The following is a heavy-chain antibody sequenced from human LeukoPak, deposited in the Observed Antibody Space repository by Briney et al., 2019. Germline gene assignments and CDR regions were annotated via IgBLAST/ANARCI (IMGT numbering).Heavy chain of an antibody. V-gene: IGHV1-2*02. D-gene: IGHD3-22*01. Sequence: ASVKVSCRASGYTFTGYYMHWVRQAPGQGLEWMGWINPDSGGTNYAQKFQGRVTMTRDTSISTAYMELSRLRSDDTAVYYCARDLGYDSSAAFDYWGQGTLVTVSS. CDR3: ARDLGYDSSAAFDY. CDR1: GYTFTGYY. CDR2: INPDSGGT. J-gene: IGHJ4*02.